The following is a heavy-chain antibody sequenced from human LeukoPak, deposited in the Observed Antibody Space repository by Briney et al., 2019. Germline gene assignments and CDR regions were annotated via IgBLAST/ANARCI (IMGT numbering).Heavy chain of an antibody. D-gene: IGHD4-17*01. CDR2: TYYRSKWYN. V-gene: IGHV6-1*01. J-gene: IGHJ4*02. Sequence: SQTLSLTCAISGDSVSSNSATWNWTRQSPSRGLEWLGRTYYRSKWYNDYAVSVKSRITIKPDTSKNRFSLQLNSVTPEDTAVYYCARGGAYYGDYVSFDYWGRGTLVTVSS. CDR1: GDSVSSNSAT. CDR3: ARGGAYYGDYVSFDY.